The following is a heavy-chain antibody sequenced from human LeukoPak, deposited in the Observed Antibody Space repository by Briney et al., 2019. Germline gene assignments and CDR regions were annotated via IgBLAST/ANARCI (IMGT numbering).Heavy chain of an antibody. J-gene: IGHJ4*02. CDR1: GGSITTHH. CDR3: TTIKRGNIFGYFDF. V-gene: IGHV4-59*11. CDR2: VFDSWRT. Sequence: SATLSLTCTVSGGSITTHHWNWIRPPPGKGLEWIGYVFDSWRTKYNPSLKRRVTLSAETSKTQLSLRLSSVTAADTAVYYCTTIKRGNIFGYFDFWGQGILVTVSS. D-gene: IGHD5-18*01.